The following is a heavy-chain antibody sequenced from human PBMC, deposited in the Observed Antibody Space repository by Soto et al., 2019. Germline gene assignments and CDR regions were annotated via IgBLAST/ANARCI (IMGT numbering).Heavy chain of an antibody. CDR3: AKEGQFNNYDY. V-gene: IGHV3-30*18. CDR2: TSYDGSNK. Sequence: QVQLVESGGGVVQPGRSLRLSCVASGFTFSSFGMHWVRQAPGKGLEWVAITSYDGSNKYYADSVKGRFTISRDNSKNPLYLQMNSLRADDTAVYYCAKEGQFNNYDYWGQGTLVTVSS. CDR1: GFTFSSFG. J-gene: IGHJ4*02.